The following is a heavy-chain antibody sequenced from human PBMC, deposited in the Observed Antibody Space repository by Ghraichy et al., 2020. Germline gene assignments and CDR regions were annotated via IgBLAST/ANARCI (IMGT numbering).Heavy chain of an antibody. CDR1: GGSISSSSYY. V-gene: IGHV4-39*07. CDR3: ARDGITGTRALDY. J-gene: IGHJ4*02. Sequence: SETLSLTCTVSGGSISSSSYYWAWIRQPPGKGLDWIGSIYYSGITYHNPSLKSRVTISVDTSKKQFSLKLSSVTAADTAVYYCARDGITGTRALDYWGRGTLVTVYS. D-gene: IGHD1-7*01. CDR2: IYYSGIT.